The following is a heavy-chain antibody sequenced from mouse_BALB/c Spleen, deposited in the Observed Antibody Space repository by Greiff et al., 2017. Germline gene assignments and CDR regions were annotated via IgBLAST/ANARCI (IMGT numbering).Heavy chain of an antibody. CDR1: GFTFSSYG. J-gene: IGHJ2*01. Sequence: DVKLVESGGDLVKPGGSLKLSCAASGFTFSSYGMSWVRQTPDKRLEWVATISSGGSYTYYPDSVKGRFTISRDNAKNTLYLQMSSLKSEDTAMYYCARQGKPTGSYFDYWGQGTTLTVSS. V-gene: IGHV5-6*02. CDR2: ISSGGSYT. CDR3: ARQGKPTGSYFDY. D-gene: IGHD4-1*02.